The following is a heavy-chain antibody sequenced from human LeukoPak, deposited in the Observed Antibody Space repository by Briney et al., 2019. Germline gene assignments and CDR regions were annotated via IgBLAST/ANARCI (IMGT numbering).Heavy chain of an antibody. D-gene: IGHD6-6*01. CDR2: ISSSSSYI. J-gene: IGHJ6*02. V-gene: IGHV3-21*01. CDR3: ARAPIAARVYYGMDV. Sequence: PGGSLRLSCAASGFTFSSYSMNWVRQAPGKGLEWVSSISSSSSYIYYADSVKGRFTISRDNAKNSLYLQMNSLGAEDTAVYYCARAPIAARVYYGMDVWGQGTTVTVSS. CDR1: GFTFSSYS.